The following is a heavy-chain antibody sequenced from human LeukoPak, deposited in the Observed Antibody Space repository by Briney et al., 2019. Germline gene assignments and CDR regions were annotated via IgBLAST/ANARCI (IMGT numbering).Heavy chain of an antibody. CDR2: INANSGGT. V-gene: IGHV1-2*02. Sequence: ASVKVSCKASGYTFSGYYVHWVRQAPGQGLEWMGWINANSGGTKYAQKFQDRVTMTRDTSVSTAYMELSRLRFDDAAVYYCARYLAAPYDAFDIWGQGTMVTVSS. CDR3: ARYLAAPYDAFDI. D-gene: IGHD6-6*01. J-gene: IGHJ3*02. CDR1: GYTFSGYY.